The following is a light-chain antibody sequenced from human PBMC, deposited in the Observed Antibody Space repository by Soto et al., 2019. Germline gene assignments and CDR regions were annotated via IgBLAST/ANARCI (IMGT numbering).Light chain of an antibody. V-gene: IGKV1-5*03. J-gene: IGKJ1*01. CDR2: KAS. CDR1: QTISSW. CDR3: QHYTSYSEA. Sequence: HMTNSPSTLSGSVGDRVTITCRASQTISSWLAWYQQKPGKAPKLLIYKASTLKSGVPSRFSGSGSGTEFTLTISSLQPDDFAPYYCQHYTSYSEAFGQGTKVDI.